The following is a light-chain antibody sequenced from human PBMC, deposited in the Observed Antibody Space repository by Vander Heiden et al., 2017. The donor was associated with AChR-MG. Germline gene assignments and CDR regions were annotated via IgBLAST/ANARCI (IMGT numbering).Light chain of an antibody. J-gene: IGLJ2*01. V-gene: IGLV2-14*01. CDR3: SSYTSSSTVV. CDR1: SIDVGGYND. Sequence: QSALTQPASVSGAPGQSITISCTGTSIDVGGYNDVSWYQQHPGKAPKLMIYEVSNRPSGVSNRFSGSKSGNTASLTSSGLQAEDEADYYCSSYTSSSTVVFGGGTKLTVL. CDR2: EVS.